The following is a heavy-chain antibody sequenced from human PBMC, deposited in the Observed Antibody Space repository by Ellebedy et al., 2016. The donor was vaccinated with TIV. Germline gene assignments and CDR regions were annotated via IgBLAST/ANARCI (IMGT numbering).Heavy chain of an antibody. D-gene: IGHD6-19*01. V-gene: IGHV3-73*01. CDR2: IRTKVNNYET. CDR1: GFTFVASA. CDR3: TIEGAGFGN. Sequence: PGGSLRLSCATSGFTFVASAMHWVRQASGKGLEWVGRIRTKVNNYETAYAASLKGRFTVSRDDSSNPAYLQMNSLTAEDTAVYYCTIEGAGFGNWGQGTLVTVSS. J-gene: IGHJ4*02.